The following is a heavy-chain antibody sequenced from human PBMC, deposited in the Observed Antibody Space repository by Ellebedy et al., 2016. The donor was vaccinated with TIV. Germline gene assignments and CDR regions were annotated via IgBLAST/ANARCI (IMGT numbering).Heavy chain of an antibody. CDR1: GGSISSGGYY. J-gene: IGHJ3*02. Sequence: LRLSCTVSGGSISSGGYYWGWIRQRPGQGLEWIGHVYFSGKTFYNPSLQSRIIISVDTTKNQFSLRLSSVTAADTAMYYCARDFHDYGIDPFDIWGQGTSVTVSS. V-gene: IGHV4-31*03. CDR3: ARDFHDYGIDPFDI. D-gene: IGHD4-17*01. CDR2: VYFSGKT.